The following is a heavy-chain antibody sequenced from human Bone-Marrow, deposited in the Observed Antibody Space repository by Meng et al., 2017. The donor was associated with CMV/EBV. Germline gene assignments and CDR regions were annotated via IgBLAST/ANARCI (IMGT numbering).Heavy chain of an antibody. J-gene: IGHJ6*02. Sequence: GGSLRLSCAASGFTFSNAWMSWVRQAPGKGLEWVGRIKSKTDGGTTDYAAPVKGRFTISRDDSKNTLYLQMNSLKTADTAVYYCTRDREYCSSTSCYRAVHYYGMDVWGQGTTVNVAS. CDR3: TRDREYCSSTSCYRAVHYYGMDV. V-gene: IGHV3-15*01. CDR2: IKSKTDGGTT. CDR1: GFTFSNAW. D-gene: IGHD2-2*01.